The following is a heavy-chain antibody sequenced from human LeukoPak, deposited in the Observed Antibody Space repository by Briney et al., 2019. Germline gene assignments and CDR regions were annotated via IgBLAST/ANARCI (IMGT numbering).Heavy chain of an antibody. D-gene: IGHD4-17*01. V-gene: IGHV3-30*02. Sequence: PGGSLRLSCAASGFTFSSYGMHWVRQAPGKGLEWVAFIRYDGSNKYYADSVKGRFTISRDNSKNTLYLQMNSLRAEDTAVYYCAKDATTLPYYYYYMDVWGKGTTVTASS. J-gene: IGHJ6*03. CDR2: IRYDGSNK. CDR1: GFTFSSYG. CDR3: AKDATTLPYYYYYMDV.